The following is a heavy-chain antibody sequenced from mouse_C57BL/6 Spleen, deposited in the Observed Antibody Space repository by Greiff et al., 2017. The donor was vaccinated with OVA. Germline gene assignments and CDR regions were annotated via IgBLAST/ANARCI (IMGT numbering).Heavy chain of an antibody. D-gene: IGHD1-3*01. CDR2: ISSGGSYT. CDR1: GFTFSSYG. Sequence: DVKLVESGGDLVKPGGSLKLSCEASGFTFSSYGMSWVRQTPDKRLEWVATISSGGSYTSYPDSVKGRFTISRDKAKNTLYLQMSSLKSEDTAMYYCARQEEWSCFAYWGQGTLVTVSA. V-gene: IGHV5-6*02. CDR3: ARQEEWSCFAY. J-gene: IGHJ3*01.